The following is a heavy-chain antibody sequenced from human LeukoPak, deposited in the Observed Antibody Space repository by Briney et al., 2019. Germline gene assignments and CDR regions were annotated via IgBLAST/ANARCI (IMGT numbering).Heavy chain of an antibody. CDR2: INHSGST. Sequence: SETLSLTCAVYGGSFSGYYWSWIRQPPGKGLEWIGEINHSGSTNYNPSLKSRVTISVDTSKNQFSLKLSSVTAADTAVYYCARVRGYNSYYFDYWGQGTLVTVSS. CDR1: GGSFSGYY. J-gene: IGHJ4*02. V-gene: IGHV4-34*01. CDR3: ARVRGYNSYYFDY. D-gene: IGHD5-24*01.